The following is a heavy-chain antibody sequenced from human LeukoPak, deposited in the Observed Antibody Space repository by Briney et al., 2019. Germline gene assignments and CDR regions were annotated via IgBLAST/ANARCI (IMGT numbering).Heavy chain of an antibody. J-gene: IGHJ4*02. V-gene: IGHV3-23*01. D-gene: IGHD3-9*01. CDR1: GFTFTNYA. Sequence: GTSLRLSCVASGFTFTNYAMSWVRQAPGKGLEWVSAITGTDGSSYYADSVKGRFTISRDNSKNTLYLQVNSLRAEDTAVYYCAKWGDYDILTGYYVPDYWGQGTLVTVSS. CDR3: AKWGDYDILTGYYVPDY. CDR2: ITGTDGSS.